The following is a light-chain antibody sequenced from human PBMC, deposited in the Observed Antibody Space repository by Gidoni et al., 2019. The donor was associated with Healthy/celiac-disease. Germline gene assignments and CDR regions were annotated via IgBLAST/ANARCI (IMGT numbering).Light chain of an antibody. J-gene: IGLJ2*01. Sequence: SYELTQPPSVAVSPGQTARITCSGDALPKQYACWYQQKPGQAPVLVIYKDSERPSGIPARFSGASSGTTVTLLISGVPAEDEADYYCQSADSSGYVVFGGGTKLTVL. CDR2: KDS. CDR3: QSADSSGYVV. CDR1: ALPKQY. V-gene: IGLV3-25*03.